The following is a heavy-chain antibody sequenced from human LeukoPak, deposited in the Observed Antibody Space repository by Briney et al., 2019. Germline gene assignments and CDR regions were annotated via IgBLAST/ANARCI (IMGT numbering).Heavy chain of an antibody. CDR1: GFTFSSYS. CDR2: ISSSSSYI. Sequence: GGSLRLSCAASGFTFSSYSMNWVRQAPGKGLEWVSSISSSSSYIYHADSVKGRFTISRDNAKNSLYLQMNSLRAEDTAVYYCARDSRSGSHGDYWGQGTLVTVSS. D-gene: IGHD1-26*01. V-gene: IGHV3-21*01. J-gene: IGHJ4*02. CDR3: ARDSRSGSHGDY.